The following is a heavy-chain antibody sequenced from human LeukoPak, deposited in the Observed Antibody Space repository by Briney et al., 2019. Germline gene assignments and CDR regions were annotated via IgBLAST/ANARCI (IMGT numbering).Heavy chain of an antibody. Sequence: GGSLRLSCAASGFTVSSNYMSWVRQAPVKGLEWVSVIYSGGSTYYADSVKGRFTISRDNSKNTLYLQMNSLRAEDTAVYYCAISLYYDFWSGYSYGMDVWGQGTTVTVSS. CDR3: AISLYYDFWSGYSYGMDV. CDR1: GFTVSSNY. J-gene: IGHJ6*02. V-gene: IGHV3-66*01. D-gene: IGHD3-3*01. CDR2: IYSGGST.